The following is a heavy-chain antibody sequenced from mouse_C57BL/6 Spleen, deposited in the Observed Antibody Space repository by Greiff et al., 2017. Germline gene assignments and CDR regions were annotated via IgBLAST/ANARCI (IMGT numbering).Heavy chain of an antibody. CDR3: ARVDGYYYFDY. J-gene: IGHJ2*01. D-gene: IGHD2-3*01. CDR1: GFTFSDYG. V-gene: IGHV5-15*01. CDR2: ISNLAYSI. Sequence: EVKLVESGGGLVQPGGSLKLSCAASGFTFSDYGMAWVRQAPRKGPEWVAFISNLAYSIYYADTVTGRFTISRENAKNTLYLEMSSLRSEDTAMYYCARVDGYYYFDYWGQGTTLTVSS.